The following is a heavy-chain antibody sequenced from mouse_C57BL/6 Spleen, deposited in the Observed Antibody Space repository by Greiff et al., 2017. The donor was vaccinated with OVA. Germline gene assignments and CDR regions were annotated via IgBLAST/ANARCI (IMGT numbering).Heavy chain of an antibody. CDR1: GFSLTSYG. V-gene: IGHV2-5*01. D-gene: IGHD2-2*01. CDR2: IWRGGST. J-gene: IGHJ4*01. CDR3: AKNGGDGYDFPMDY. Sequence: VQLQESGPGLVQPSQSLSITCTVSGFSLTSYGVHWVRQSPGKGLEWLGVIWRGGSTDYNAAFMSRLSITKDNSKSQVFFKMNSLQADDTAIYYCAKNGGDGYDFPMDYWGQGTPVTVSS.